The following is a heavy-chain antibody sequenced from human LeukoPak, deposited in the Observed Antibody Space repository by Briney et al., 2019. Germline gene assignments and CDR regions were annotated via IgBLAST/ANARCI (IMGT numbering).Heavy chain of an antibody. V-gene: IGHV3-11*04. Sequence: GGSLRLSCAASGFTFSDYYMSWIRQAPGKGLEWVSYISSSGSTIYYADSVKGRFTISRDNAKNSLYLQMNSRRGEDMAVYYCARGRITMIVDYFDYWGQGTLVTVSS. D-gene: IGHD3-22*01. CDR3: ARGRITMIVDYFDY. CDR1: GFTFSDYY. J-gene: IGHJ4*02. CDR2: ISSSGSTI.